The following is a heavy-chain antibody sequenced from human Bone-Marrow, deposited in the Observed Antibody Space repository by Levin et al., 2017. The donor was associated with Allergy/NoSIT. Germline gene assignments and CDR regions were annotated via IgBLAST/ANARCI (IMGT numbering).Heavy chain of an antibody. V-gene: IGHV3-23*01. CDR1: GFTFSDYA. D-gene: IGHD3-10*01. Sequence: PGESLKISCAASGFTFSDYAMSWVRQAPGKGLEWVSGIYPAADTTYYADSVKGRFTVSKDNSKNKFYLQMNSLRAEDTAIYYCAKDFSRMGRGVFFDDWGQGTLVTVSS. CDR2: IYPAADTT. J-gene: IGHJ4*02. CDR3: AKDFSRMGRGVFFDD.